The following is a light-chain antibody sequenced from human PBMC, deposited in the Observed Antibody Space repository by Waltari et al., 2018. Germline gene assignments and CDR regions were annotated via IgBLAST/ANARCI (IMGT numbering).Light chain of an antibody. CDR2: SAS. V-gene: IGKV1-12*01. CDR3: QQGNSFPPT. CDR1: QGISTW. J-gene: IGKJ1*01. Sequence: DIQMTQSPSSVSASVGDRVTITCRASQGISTWLAWYQQKPGNAPKLLIYSASTLQTGVPSRFSGSGSGTDFSLTIDSLQPEDFATYYCQQGNSFPPTFGLGTKVEIK.